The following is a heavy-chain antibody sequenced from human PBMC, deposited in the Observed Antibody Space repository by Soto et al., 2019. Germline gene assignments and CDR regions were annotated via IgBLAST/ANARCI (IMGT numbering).Heavy chain of an antibody. CDR3: AKDRRSETAMVTRYYYYGMDV. Sequence: GSLSLCCAASGFTFSSYAMSWVRQAPGKGLEWVSAISGSGGSTYYADSVKGRFTISRDNSKNTLYLQMNSLRAEDTAVYYCAKDRRSETAMVTRYYYYGMDVWGQGTTVTVAS. D-gene: IGHD5-18*01. CDR1: GFTFSSYA. V-gene: IGHV3-23*01. CDR2: ISGSGGST. J-gene: IGHJ6*02.